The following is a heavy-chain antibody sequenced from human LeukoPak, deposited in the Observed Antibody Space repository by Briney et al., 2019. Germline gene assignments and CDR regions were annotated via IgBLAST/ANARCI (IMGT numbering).Heavy chain of an antibody. CDR3: ARRPVGYCSGGSCSYP. J-gene: IGHJ5*02. CDR2: ISSSSSYI. D-gene: IGHD2-15*01. Sequence: GGSLRLSCAASGFTFSSYSMNWVRQAPGKGLEWVSSISSSSSYIYYADSVKGRFTISRDNAKNSLYLQMNSLRAEDTAVYYSARRPVGYCSGGSCSYPWGQGTLVTVSS. V-gene: IGHV3-21*01. CDR1: GFTFSSYS.